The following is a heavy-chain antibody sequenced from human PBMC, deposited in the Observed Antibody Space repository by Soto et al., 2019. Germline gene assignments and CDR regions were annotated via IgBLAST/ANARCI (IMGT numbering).Heavy chain of an antibody. J-gene: IGHJ6*02. CDR2: IIPIFGTA. CDR1: GGTFSSYA. V-gene: IGHV1-69*01. Sequence: QVQLVQSGAEVKKPGSSVKVSCKASGGTFSSYAISWVRQAPGQGLEWMGGIIPIFGTANYAQKFQGRVTITADDSTSTAYMELSSLRSEDTAVYYCARVPRAGSAYYYYGMDVWGQGTTVTVSS. CDR3: ARVPRAGSAYYYYGMDV. D-gene: IGHD1-1*01.